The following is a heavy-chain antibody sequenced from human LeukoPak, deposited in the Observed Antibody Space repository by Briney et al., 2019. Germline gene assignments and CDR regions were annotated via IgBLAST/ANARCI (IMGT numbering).Heavy chain of an antibody. CDR2: IIPIFGTA. D-gene: IGHD6-6*01. CDR3: AREYSSYDAFDI. J-gene: IGHJ3*02. CDR1: GGTFSSYA. V-gene: IGHV1-69*05. Sequence: ASVKVSCKASGGTFSSYAISWVRQAPGQGLEWMGGIIPIFGTANYAQKFQGGVTITTDESTSTAYMELSSLRSEDTAVYYCAREYSSYDAFDIWGQGTMVTVSS.